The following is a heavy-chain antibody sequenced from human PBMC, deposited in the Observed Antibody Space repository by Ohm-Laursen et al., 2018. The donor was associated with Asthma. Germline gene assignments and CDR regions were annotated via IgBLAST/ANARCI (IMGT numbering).Heavy chain of an antibody. V-gene: IGHV3-15*01. J-gene: IGHJ4*02. Sequence: GSLRLSCAASGFTFSNAWMSWVRQAPGKGLEWVGRIKSKTDGGTTDYAAPVKGRFTISRDDSKNTLYLQMNSLKTEDTAVYYCTTGLGVRWSIAARPLYFDYWGQGTLVTVSS. CDR1: GFTFSNAW. D-gene: IGHD6-6*01. CDR3: TTGLGVRWSIAARPLYFDY. CDR2: IKSKTDGGTT.